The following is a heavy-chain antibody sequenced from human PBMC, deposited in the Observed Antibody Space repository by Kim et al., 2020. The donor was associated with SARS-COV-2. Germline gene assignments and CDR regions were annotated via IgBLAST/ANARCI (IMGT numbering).Heavy chain of an antibody. Sequence: KGRFPIPRDNAKNSLYLQMNSLRAEDTAVYYCARDRDRDIVVVPGDWFDPWGQGTLVTVSS. CDR3: ARDRDRDIVVVPGDWFDP. V-gene: IGHV3-11*06. D-gene: IGHD2-2*01. J-gene: IGHJ5*02.